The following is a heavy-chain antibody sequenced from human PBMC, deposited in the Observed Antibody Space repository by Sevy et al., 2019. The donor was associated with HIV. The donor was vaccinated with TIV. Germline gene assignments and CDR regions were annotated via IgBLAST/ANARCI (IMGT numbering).Heavy chain of an antibody. V-gene: IGHV3-30-3*01. CDR3: ARDRYDSSGGYYYYGMDV. CDR2: ISYDGSNK. J-gene: IGHJ6*02. Sequence: GGSLRLSCAASGFTFSSYAMHWVRQAPGKGLEWVAVISYDGSNKYYADSVKGRFTISRDNSKTTLYLQMNSLRAEDTAVYYSARDRYDSSGGYYYYGMDVWGQGTTVTVSS. D-gene: IGHD3-22*01. CDR1: GFTFSSYA.